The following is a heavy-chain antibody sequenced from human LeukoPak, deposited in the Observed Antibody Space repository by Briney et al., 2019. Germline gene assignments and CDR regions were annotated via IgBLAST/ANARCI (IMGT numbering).Heavy chain of an antibody. V-gene: IGHV4-34*01. CDR2: INHSGST. D-gene: IGHD3-10*01. Sequence: SETLSLTCAVYGGSFSGYYWSWIRQPPGKGLEWIGEINHSGSTNYNPSLKSRVTISVDTYKNQFSLKLSSVTAADTAVYYCARKKRSGSYYNVNWFDPWGQGTLVTVSS. J-gene: IGHJ5*02. CDR1: GGSFSGYY. CDR3: ARKKRSGSYYNVNWFDP.